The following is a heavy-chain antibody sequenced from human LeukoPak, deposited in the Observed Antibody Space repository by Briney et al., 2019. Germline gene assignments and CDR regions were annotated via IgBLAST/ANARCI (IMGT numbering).Heavy chain of an antibody. CDR1: GYTFTSYD. CDR3: ARGHVVVVAAPYYYYYMDV. CDR2: MNPNSGST. J-gene: IGHJ6*03. V-gene: IGHV1-8*03. Sequence: ASVKVSCKASGYTFTSYDINWVRQATGQGLEWMGWMNPNSGSTGYAQKFQGQVTITMNTSTSTAYMELSSLRSDDTAVYYCARGHVVVVAAPYYYYYMDVWGKGTTVTVSS. D-gene: IGHD2-15*01.